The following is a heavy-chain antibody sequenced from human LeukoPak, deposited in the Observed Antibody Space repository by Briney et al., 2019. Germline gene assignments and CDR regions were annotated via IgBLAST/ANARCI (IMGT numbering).Heavy chain of an antibody. CDR2: IKQDGSEK. CDR3: ARPRWLLFDFDY. V-gene: IGHV3-7*03. J-gene: IGHJ4*02. Sequence: GGSLRLSCAASGFTFSRYWMSWARQAPGKGLEWVANIKQDGSEKYCVDSVKGRFTISRDNAKNSLYLQMNTLRAEDTAVYYCARPRWLLFDFDYWGQGTLVTVSS. CDR1: GFTFSRYW. D-gene: IGHD3-3*01.